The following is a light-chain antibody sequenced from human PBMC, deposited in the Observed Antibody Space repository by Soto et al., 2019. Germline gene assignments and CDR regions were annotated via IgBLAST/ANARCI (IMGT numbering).Light chain of an antibody. J-gene: IGKJ2*01. Sequence: EIVLTQSPGTLSLSPGERATLSCRASQSVSSSYLAWYQQKPGQAPRLLIYGASGMDTGIPDRFSGSGSGTDFTLTISRLEPEDFAVYYCQQYGSSSYTFGQGTKLEIK. CDR1: QSVSSSY. V-gene: IGKV3-20*01. CDR3: QQYGSSSYT. CDR2: GAS.